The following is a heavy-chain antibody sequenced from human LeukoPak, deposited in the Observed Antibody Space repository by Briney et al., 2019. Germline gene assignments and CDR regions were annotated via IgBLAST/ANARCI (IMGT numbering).Heavy chain of an antibody. CDR2: IYYSGST. D-gene: IGHD2-15*01. CDR1: GGSISSYY. Sequence: SETLSLTCTVSGGSISSYYWSSIRQPPGKGLEWIGYIYYSGSTNYNPSLKSRVTISVDTSKNQFSLKLSSVTAADTAVYYCAGAVAPHWYFDLWGRGTLVTVSS. CDR3: AGAVAPHWYFDL. V-gene: IGHV4-59*01. J-gene: IGHJ2*01.